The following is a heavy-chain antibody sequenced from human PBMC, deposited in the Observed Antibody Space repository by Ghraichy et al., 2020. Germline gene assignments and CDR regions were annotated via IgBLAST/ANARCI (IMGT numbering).Heavy chain of an antibody. J-gene: IGHJ4*02. V-gene: IGHV3-74*01. Sequence: GESLNISCQASGFTFSNYWMHWVRQAPGKGLVWVSRINSDGGSTTYADSVKGRFTISRDNAKNTLYVQMNSLRAEDTAVYYCARGGDLSFDYWGQGTLVTVSS. CDR2: INSDGGST. CDR1: GFTFSNYW. CDR3: ARGGDLSFDY. D-gene: IGHD2-21*01.